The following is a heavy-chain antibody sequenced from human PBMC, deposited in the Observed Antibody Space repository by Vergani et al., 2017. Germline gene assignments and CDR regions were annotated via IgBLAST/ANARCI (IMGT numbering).Heavy chain of an antibody. CDR1: GYTFTSYY. J-gene: IGHJ4*02. Sequence: QVQVVQSGAEVKKSGASVKVSCKASGYTFTSYYMHWVRQAPGQGLEWMGIINPSGGSTSDAQKFQGRVTMTRDTSTSTVYMVLSSLRSEETAVYYCASPGDSYGYSPLGYWGQGTLVTVSS. CDR2: INPSGGST. CDR3: ASPGDSYGYSPLGY. V-gene: IGHV1-46*03. D-gene: IGHD5-18*01.